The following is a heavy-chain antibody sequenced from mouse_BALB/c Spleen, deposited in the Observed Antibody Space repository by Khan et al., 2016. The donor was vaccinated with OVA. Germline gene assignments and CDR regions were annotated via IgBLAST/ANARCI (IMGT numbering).Heavy chain of an antibody. CDR3: ARGNYYGYYFDY. CDR1: GYSITNNYA. Sequence: VQLQQSGPGLVKPSQSLSLTCTVTGYSITNNYAWNWIRQFPGNKLEWMGYISYSGSTHYNPSLKSRISITRDTSKNQFFLQLNSVTTEDTATYYCARGNYYGYYFDYWGQGTTLTVSS. V-gene: IGHV3-2*02. CDR2: ISYSGST. D-gene: IGHD1-1*01. J-gene: IGHJ2*01.